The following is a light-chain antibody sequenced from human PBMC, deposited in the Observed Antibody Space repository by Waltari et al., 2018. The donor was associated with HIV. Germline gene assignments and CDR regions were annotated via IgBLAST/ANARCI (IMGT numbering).Light chain of an antibody. CDR2: AAS. V-gene: IGKV3-20*01. CDR1: QSVNTNY. Sequence: EIVLTQSPGTLSLSPGERATLSCRASQSVNTNYLAWYQQKPGQAPRLLIYAASSRATGSPDRFSGSGSGTDFTLTISRLEPEDFAVYYCQQYVSSPQTFGQGTKVEI. J-gene: IGKJ1*01. CDR3: QQYVSSPQT.